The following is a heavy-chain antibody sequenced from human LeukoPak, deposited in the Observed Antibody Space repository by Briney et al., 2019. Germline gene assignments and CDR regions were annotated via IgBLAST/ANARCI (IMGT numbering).Heavy chain of an antibody. V-gene: IGHV3-74*01. Sequence: PGGSLRLSCAASGFTFSRYYMHWVRQAPGKGLVWVSRINSDGSSTTYADSVKGRFTLSRDNAKNTLYLQMNSLKVEDTAVYYCTRVFVGDEYSSSGYWGQGTLVTASS. D-gene: IGHD6-13*01. CDR3: TRVFVGDEYSSSGY. J-gene: IGHJ4*02. CDR2: INSDGSST. CDR1: GFTFSRYY.